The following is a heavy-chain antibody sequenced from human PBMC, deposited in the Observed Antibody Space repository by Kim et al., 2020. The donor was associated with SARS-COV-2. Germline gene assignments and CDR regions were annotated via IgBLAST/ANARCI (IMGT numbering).Heavy chain of an antibody. D-gene: IGHD3-22*01. CDR2: IYYSGST. J-gene: IGHJ4*02. V-gene: IGHV4-31*03. CDR3: ARSRYDTSGYYYSFDY. CDR1: GGSISSGDYY. Sequence: SETLSLTCTVSGGSISSGDYYWNWVRQHPGKGLEWIGYIYYSGSTYYNPSLKSRVTISVDTSKNQFSLNLSSVTAADTAVYYCARSRYDTSGYYYSFDYWGPGTLVTVSS.